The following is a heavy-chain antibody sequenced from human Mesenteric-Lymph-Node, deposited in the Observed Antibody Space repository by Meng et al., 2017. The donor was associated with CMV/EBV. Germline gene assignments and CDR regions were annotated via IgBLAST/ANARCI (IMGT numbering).Heavy chain of an antibody. V-gene: IGHV4-59*01. CDR3: ARNPWENYFDY. Sequence: GSLRLSCSVSIGSINNYYWDWVRQSPVKGLEWLGYVFYTGTTIYNPSFQSRVSISVDTSKNQFYLTLRSVTAADTALYFCARNPWENYFDYWGQGLQVTVSS. CDR2: VFYTGTT. CDR1: IGSINNYY. J-gene: IGHJ4*02. D-gene: IGHD1-26*01.